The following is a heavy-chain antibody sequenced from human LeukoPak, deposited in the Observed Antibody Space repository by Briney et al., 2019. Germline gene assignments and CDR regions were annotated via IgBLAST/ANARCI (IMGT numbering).Heavy chain of an antibody. CDR1: GFTFSNYW. J-gene: IGHJ5*02. V-gene: IGHV3-7*05. Sequence: GGSLRLSCVASGFTFSNYWMTWVRQAPGKGLEWVANIKQDGSEKYFMDSVRGRFTISRDNAKDSLYLQMNSLRAEDTAVYYCVRGSSGTVVRGVAWAWFDPWGQGALVTVSS. D-gene: IGHD3-10*01. CDR2: IKQDGSEK. CDR3: VRGSSGTVVRGVAWAWFDP.